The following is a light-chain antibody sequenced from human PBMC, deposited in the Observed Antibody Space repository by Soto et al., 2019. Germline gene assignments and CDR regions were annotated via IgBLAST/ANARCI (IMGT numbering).Light chain of an antibody. CDR1: QSVLYSSNNKNY. J-gene: IGKJ4*01. Sequence: DIVMTQSPDSLAVSLGERATINCKSSQSVLYSSNNKNYLAWYQQKPGQPPKLLIYWASTRESGVPDRFSVSGSGTDFTLTISSVQAEDVAVYYCQQYYSTPLTFGGGTKVEIK. V-gene: IGKV4-1*01. CDR2: WAS. CDR3: QQYYSTPLT.